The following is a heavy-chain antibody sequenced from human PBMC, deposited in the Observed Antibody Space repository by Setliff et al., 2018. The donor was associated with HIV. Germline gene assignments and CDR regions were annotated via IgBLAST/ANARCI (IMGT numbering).Heavy chain of an antibody. CDR2: TNNDGSIT. Sequence: GGSLRLSCAASGFTLSDHWMHWVRQVPGKGLVWVSRTNNDGSITNYADFVKGRVTISRDNAKKSLYLQMNSLRAEDTAGGSSEYFGQHWGQGTLVTVSS. J-gene: IGHJ1*01. CDR1: GFTLSDHW. D-gene: IGHD3-22*01. CDR3: EYFGQH. V-gene: IGHV3-74*01.